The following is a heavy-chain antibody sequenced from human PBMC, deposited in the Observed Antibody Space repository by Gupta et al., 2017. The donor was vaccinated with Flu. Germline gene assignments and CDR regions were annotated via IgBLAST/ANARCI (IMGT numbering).Heavy chain of an antibody. V-gene: IGHV3-23*01. CDR1: YA. D-gene: IGHD2-15*01. J-gene: IGHJ4*02. Sequence: YAMTWVQRAAGRGLGFVSTINGMTAIPRYDDVVKCRFTIYSNNTKNTLYLQSNSLSEETTVVYYGTNGETVAVDPAGDYWGQGTLVTVSS. CDR3: TNGETVAVDPAGDY. CDR2: INGMTAIP.